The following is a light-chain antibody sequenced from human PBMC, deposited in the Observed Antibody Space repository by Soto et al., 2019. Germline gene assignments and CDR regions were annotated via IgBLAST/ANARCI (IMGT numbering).Light chain of an antibody. CDR2: GAS. CDR1: QSVSSNY. Sequence: EIVLTQSPGTLSLSPGERATLSCRASQSVSSNYLAWFQQKPGQAPRLLIYGASNSATGIPDRFSGSGSGTDFTLTIIRLEPEDFAVYYCQQYESSPLFTFGPGTKVDIK. V-gene: IGKV3-20*01. J-gene: IGKJ3*01. CDR3: QQYESSPLFT.